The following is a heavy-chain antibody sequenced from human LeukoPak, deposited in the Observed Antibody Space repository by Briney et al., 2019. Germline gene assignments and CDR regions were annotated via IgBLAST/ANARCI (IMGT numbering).Heavy chain of an antibody. D-gene: IGHD6-19*01. V-gene: IGHV3-11*06. Sequence: GGSLRLFCAASGFSFSDYYMSWIRQAPGKGLEWVSYISSSSAYTAYPDSVKGRFTISRDNAKNSLYLQMSSLRAADTAVYYCARSAGYNSGWYAFDIWGQGTMVTVSS. J-gene: IGHJ3*02. CDR1: GFSFSDYY. CDR2: ISSSSAYT. CDR3: ARSAGYNSGWYAFDI.